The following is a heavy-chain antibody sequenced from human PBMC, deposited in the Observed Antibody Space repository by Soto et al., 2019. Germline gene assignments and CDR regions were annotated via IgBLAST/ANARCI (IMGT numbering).Heavy chain of an antibody. D-gene: IGHD3-22*01. Sequence: EVQLVESGGGLGKPGGSLRISCAASGFTFSSYSMNWVRQAPGKGLEWVSSISSSGSFIYYADSLKGRFTVSRDNAKNSLYLQMNSLRSEDTAVYYFARNPYYYDTSCYYYWGQGTLVTVSS. CDR1: GFTFSSYS. V-gene: IGHV3-21*01. J-gene: IGHJ4*02. CDR3: ARNPYYYDTSCYYY. CDR2: ISSSGSFI.